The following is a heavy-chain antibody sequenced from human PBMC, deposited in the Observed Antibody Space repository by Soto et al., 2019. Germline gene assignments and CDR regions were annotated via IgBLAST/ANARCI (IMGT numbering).Heavy chain of an antibody. CDR1: GGTFSSYA. Sequence: SVKISCKASGGTFSSYAISWVRQAPGQGLEWMGGIIPIFGTANYAQKFQGRVTITADESTSAAYMELSSLRSEDTAVYYCARDRGFWSGYRQNWFDPWGQGTLVTVS. CDR3: ARDRGFWSGYRQNWFDP. J-gene: IGHJ5*02. V-gene: IGHV1-69*13. CDR2: IIPIFGTA. D-gene: IGHD3-3*01.